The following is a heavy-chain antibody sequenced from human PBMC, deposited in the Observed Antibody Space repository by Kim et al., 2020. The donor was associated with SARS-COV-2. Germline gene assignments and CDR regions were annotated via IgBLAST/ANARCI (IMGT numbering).Heavy chain of an antibody. J-gene: IGHJ5*02. CDR1: GGSISSYY. Sequence: SETLSLTCTVSGGSISSYYWSWIRQPAGKGLEWIGRIYTSGSTNYNPSLKSRVTMSVDTSKNQFSLKLSSVTAADTAVYYCARDLRATVTFRQFDPWGQGTLVTVSS. D-gene: IGHD4-4*01. CDR3: ARDLRATVTFRQFDP. CDR2: IYTSGST. V-gene: IGHV4-4*07.